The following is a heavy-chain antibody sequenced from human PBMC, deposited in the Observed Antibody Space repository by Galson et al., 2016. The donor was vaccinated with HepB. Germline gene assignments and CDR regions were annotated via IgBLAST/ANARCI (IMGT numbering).Heavy chain of an antibody. CDR2: INHRANT. J-gene: IGHJ5*02. D-gene: IGHD6-13*01. CDR1: GGSFSGYS. Sequence: TCAVYGGSFSGYSWTWIRQPPRKGLEWIADINHRANTNYNPSLKSRVTISADTSKNQISLSLTSVTATDTAVYYCASHGPKVRSWWGKWFDPWGQGTLVTVSS. V-gene: IGHV4-34*01. CDR3: ASHGPKVRSWWGKWFDP.